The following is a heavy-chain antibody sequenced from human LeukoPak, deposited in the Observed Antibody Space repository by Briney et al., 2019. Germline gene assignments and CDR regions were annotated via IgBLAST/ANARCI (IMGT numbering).Heavy chain of an antibody. Sequence: GSLRLSCAVSGITLSNYGMSWVRQAPGKGLEWVAGISDSGGRTNYADSVKGRFTISRDNPKNTLYPQMNSLRAEDTAVYFCAKRGVVIRVILVGFHKEAPYFDSWGQGVLVTVSS. CDR3: AKRGVVIRVILVGFHKEAPYFDS. CDR1: GITLSNYG. CDR2: ISDSGGRT. J-gene: IGHJ4*02. V-gene: IGHV3-23*01. D-gene: IGHD3-22*01.